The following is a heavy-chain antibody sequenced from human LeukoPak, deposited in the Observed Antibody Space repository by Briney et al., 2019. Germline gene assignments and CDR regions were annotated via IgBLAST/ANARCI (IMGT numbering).Heavy chain of an antibody. CDR2: INHSGST. Sequence: PSETLSLTCAVYGGSFSGYYWSWIRQPPGKGLEWIGEINHSGSTNYNPSLKSRVTISVDTSKNQFSLKLSSVTAADTAVYYCARGGRNTAMVTFDYWGQGTLVTVSS. J-gene: IGHJ4*02. CDR1: GGSFSGYY. CDR3: ARGGRNTAMVTFDY. V-gene: IGHV4-34*01. D-gene: IGHD5-18*01.